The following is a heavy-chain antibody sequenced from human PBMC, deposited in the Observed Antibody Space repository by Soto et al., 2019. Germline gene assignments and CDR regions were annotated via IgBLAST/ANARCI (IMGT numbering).Heavy chain of an antibody. CDR2: ITWNGGYI. CDR3: ARASSRSYYFDY. Sequence: EVQLVESGGGLVQPGRSLRLSCAASGFTFDDYAMHWVRQVPGRGLEWVSGITWNGGYIGYADSVKGRFTISRDKAKNSLYLQMSSLRSEDTALYYCARASSRSYYFDYWGQGTLVTLSS. V-gene: IGHV3-9*01. D-gene: IGHD3-16*02. CDR1: GFTFDDYA. J-gene: IGHJ4*02.